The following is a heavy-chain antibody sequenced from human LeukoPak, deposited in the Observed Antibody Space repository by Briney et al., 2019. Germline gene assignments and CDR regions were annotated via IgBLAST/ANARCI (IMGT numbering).Heavy chain of an antibody. J-gene: IGHJ4*02. CDR2: IGSSSSYI. Sequence: PGGTLRLSCAASGFTFSSYSMNWVRQAPGQGLEWVSSIGSSSSYIYYADSVKGRFTISRDNAKNSLYLQMNSLRAEDTAVYYCARDLSLNPDIAVAENDYWGQGTLVTV. CDR3: ARDLSLNPDIAVAENDY. V-gene: IGHV3-21*01. CDR1: GFTFSSYS. D-gene: IGHD6-19*01.